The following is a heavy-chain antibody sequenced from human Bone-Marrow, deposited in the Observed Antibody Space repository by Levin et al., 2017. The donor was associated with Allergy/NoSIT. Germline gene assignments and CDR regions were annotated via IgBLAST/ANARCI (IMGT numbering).Heavy chain of an antibody. CDR3: ARVVCGGGTCYLRS. CDR1: GASISSGDYY. V-gene: IGHV4-30-4*01. D-gene: IGHD2-15*01. J-gene: IGHJ5*02. Sequence: SETLSLTCTVSGASISSGDYYWSWIRQPPGEGLESIGYIYHSGSTYYNPSLKSRITISVDTSKNQFSLKLSSVTAADTAVYYCARVVCGGGTCYLRSWGQGTLVTVSS. CDR2: IYHSGST.